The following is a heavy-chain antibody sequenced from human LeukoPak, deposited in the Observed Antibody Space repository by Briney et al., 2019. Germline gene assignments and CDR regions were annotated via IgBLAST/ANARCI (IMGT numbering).Heavy chain of an antibody. D-gene: IGHD3-3*01. CDR1: GFTFDDYA. Sequence: GGSLRLSCAASGFTFDDYAMHWVRQAPGKGLEWASGISWNSGSIGYADSVKGRFTISRDNAKNSLYLQMNSLRAEDTALYYCAKDMRIKWELRFLEWLSYGMDVWGQGTTVTVSS. CDR2: ISWNSGSI. V-gene: IGHV3-9*01. J-gene: IGHJ6*02. CDR3: AKDMRIKWELRFLEWLSYGMDV.